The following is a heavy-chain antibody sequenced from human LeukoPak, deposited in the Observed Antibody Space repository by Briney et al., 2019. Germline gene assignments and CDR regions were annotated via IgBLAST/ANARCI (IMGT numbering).Heavy chain of an antibody. Sequence: PGGSLRLSCAASGFTFDDYGMSWVRQAPGKGLEWVSGIDRNGDSTGYADSVEGRFTISRDNAKNSLYLQMNSLRAEDTAVYYCARDTRGLHLYYFDYWGQGTLVTVSS. CDR2: IDRNGDST. V-gene: IGHV3-20*04. CDR1: GFTFDDYG. CDR3: ARDTRGLHLYYFDY. J-gene: IGHJ4*02. D-gene: IGHD3-10*01.